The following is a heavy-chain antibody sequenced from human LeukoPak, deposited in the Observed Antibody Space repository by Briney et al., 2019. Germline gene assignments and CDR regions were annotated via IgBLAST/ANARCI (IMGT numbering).Heavy chain of an antibody. V-gene: IGHV4-34*01. D-gene: IGHD1-26*01. CDR3: ARRRRIVGATHGAFDI. CDR1: GGSFSGYY. CDR2: ISHSGSN. J-gene: IGHJ3*02. Sequence: SETLSLTCAVYGGSFSGYYWSWIRQPPGKGLEWIGEISHSGSNNYKPSPKSRVTISVDTSKNHFSLQLSSVTAADTAVYYCARRRRIVGATHGAFDIWGKGTIVTAS.